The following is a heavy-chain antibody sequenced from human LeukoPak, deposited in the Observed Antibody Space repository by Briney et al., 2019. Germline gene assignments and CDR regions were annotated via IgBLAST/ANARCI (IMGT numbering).Heavy chain of an antibody. CDR2: IWYDGSNK. CDR1: GFTFSSYG. J-gene: IGHJ4*02. CDR3: AKDLTELTLALNC. Sequence: GGSLRLSCAASGFTFSSYGIHWVRQAPGKGLEWVAVIWYDGSNKYYADSVKGRFTISRDNSKNTLYLQMNSLRVEDMAVYYCAKDLTELTLALNCWGQGTLVTVSS. V-gene: IGHV3-33*06. D-gene: IGHD3-9*01.